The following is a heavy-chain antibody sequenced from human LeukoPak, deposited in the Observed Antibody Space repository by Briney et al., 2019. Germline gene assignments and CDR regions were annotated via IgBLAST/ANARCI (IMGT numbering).Heavy chain of an antibody. CDR2: IYASGST. J-gene: IGHJ4*02. D-gene: IGHD3-10*01. V-gene: IGHV4-4*07. CDR3: ARAYGSGSYGFDY. Sequence: SETLSLTCTVSGGSISNYYWSWIRQPAGKGLEWIGRIYASGSTNYNPSLKSRVSMSVDTSKNQFSLKLSSVTAADTAVYYCARAYGSGSYGFDYWGQGTLVTVSS. CDR1: GGSISNYY.